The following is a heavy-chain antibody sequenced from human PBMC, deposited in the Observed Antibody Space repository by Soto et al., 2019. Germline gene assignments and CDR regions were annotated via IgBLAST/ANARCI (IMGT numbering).Heavy chain of an antibody. Sequence: PSETLSLTCTVSGGSVSSCGYYWSWIRQHPGKGLEWIGYIYYSGSTYYNPSLKSRVTISVDTSKNQFSLKLSSVTAADTAVYYCARVGCGYSYGHRSEGMDVWGQGTTVTVSS. CDR2: IYYSGST. V-gene: IGHV4-31*03. D-gene: IGHD5-18*01. CDR1: GGSVSSCGYY. CDR3: ARVGCGYSYGHRSEGMDV. J-gene: IGHJ6*02.